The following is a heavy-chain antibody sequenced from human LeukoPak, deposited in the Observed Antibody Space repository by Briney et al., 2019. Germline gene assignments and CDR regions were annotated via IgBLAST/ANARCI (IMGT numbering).Heavy chain of an antibody. CDR2: DGST. J-gene: IGHJ4*02. D-gene: IGHD2-21*01. CDR3: AIYFVGGGGRGT. V-gene: IGHV4-31*02. CDR1: GGSISSGGYH. Sequence: SETLSLTCIVSGGSISSGGYHWSWIRQHPGKRLEWIGNDGSTYYNPSLKSRVTISVDTSKNQFSLKLSSVTAADTAIYYCAIYFVGGGGRGTWGQGTLVTVSS.